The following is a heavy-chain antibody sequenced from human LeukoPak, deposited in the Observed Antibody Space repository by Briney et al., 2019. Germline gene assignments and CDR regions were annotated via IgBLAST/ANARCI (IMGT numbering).Heavy chain of an antibody. CDR1: GGSFSANY. CDR2: INHTGRT. Sequence: SETLSLTCAVSGGSFSANYWSWIRQPPGEGPEWIGEINHTGRTNYNPSLKSRATISVDMSKNQFSLKLSSVTAADTAVYYCARVGYISGWYPFDFWGLGTLVIVSS. V-gene: IGHV4-34*01. J-gene: IGHJ4*02. CDR3: ARVGYISGWYPFDF. D-gene: IGHD6-19*01.